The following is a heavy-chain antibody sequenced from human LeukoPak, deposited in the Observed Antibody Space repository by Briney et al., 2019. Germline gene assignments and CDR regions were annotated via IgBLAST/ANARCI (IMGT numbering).Heavy chain of an antibody. J-gene: IGHJ3*02. Sequence: PSETLSLTCTVSGGSISSSSYYWGWIRQPPGKGLEWIGSIYYSGSTYYNPSLKSRVTISVDTSKNQFSLKLSSVTAADTAVYYCARHPGGAFDIWGQGTMVTVSS. D-gene: IGHD3-10*01. V-gene: IGHV4-39*01. CDR3: ARHPGGAFDI. CDR2: IYYSGST. CDR1: GGSISSSSYY.